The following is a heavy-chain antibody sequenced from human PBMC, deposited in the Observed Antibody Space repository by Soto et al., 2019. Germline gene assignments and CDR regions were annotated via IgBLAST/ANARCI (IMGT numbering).Heavy chain of an antibody. D-gene: IGHD3-22*01. CDR2: ISYDGSNK. CDR1: GFTFSSYA. V-gene: IGHV3-30-3*01. Sequence: PGGSLRLSCGTSGFTFSSYAMHWVRPAPSKGLEGVAVISYDGSNKLYADPVKGRFTIPRDNSQNTLYLQMNSLRAEDTAVYYCARGKRYYDSSGYYQLDYWGQGTLVTVSS. CDR3: ARGKRYYDSSGYYQLDY. J-gene: IGHJ4*02.